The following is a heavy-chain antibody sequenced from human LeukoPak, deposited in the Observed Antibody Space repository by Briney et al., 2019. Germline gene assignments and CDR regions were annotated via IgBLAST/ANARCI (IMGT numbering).Heavy chain of an antibody. V-gene: IGHV4-34*01. CDR3: ATRSTVRGVVPRPIDY. CDR1: GGSFSVYY. CDR2: INHSGST. Sequence: PSETLSLTCAVYGGSFSVYYWSWIRQPPGKGLEWIGEINHSGSTNYNPSLKSRVTISVDTSKNHFSLKLSSVTGADTAVYYCATRSTVRGVVPRPIDYRGQGTLVTVSS. J-gene: IGHJ4*02. D-gene: IGHD3-10*02.